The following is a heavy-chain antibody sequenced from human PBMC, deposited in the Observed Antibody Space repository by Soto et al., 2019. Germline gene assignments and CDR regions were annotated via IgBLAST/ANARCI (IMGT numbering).Heavy chain of an antibody. Sequence: EVQLVESGGGLVQPGGSLRLSCAASGFTFSTYSINWVRQAPGKGLEWISYISDNSSVIYYADAVKGRFTISRDNAKNSLYLPMNSLRDEDTAGYYCAGDRDAYCSKGICSGPYFDYWGQGTLVTVSS. D-gene: IGHD2-8*01. CDR2: ISDNSSVI. CDR3: AGDRDAYCSKGICSGPYFDY. J-gene: IGHJ4*02. V-gene: IGHV3-48*02. CDR1: GFTFSTYS.